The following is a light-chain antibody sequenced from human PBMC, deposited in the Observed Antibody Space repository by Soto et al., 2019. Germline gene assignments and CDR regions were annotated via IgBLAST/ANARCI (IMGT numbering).Light chain of an antibody. CDR2: LGS. CDR3: MQPLQTPRT. CDR1: QSLLHSNGYNY. V-gene: IGKV2-28*01. J-gene: IGKJ1*01. Sequence: DIVMTQSPLSLPVTPGEPASISCRSSQSLLHSNGYNYVDWYLQKPGQSPQLLIYLGSNRSSGLPGRFSGSGSGTDFTLKISRVAAEDVGVYYCMQPLQTPRTFGQGTKVEIK.